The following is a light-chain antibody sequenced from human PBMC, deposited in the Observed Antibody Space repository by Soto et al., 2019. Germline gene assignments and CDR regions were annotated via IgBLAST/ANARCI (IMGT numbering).Light chain of an antibody. Sequence: DIVMTQSPDSLAVSLVERATINFXSSQCVLYIYNHKTYLACYXQKPXXXTKLXXXGEXTRESGVPERFSGSGSGRDFTLTISSLQAEDVAVYYCQQYYSTPPRTFGGGTKVDIK. V-gene: IGKV4-1*01. CDR2: GEX. CDR3: QQYYSTPPRT. J-gene: IGKJ4*02. CDR1: QCVLYIYNHKTY.